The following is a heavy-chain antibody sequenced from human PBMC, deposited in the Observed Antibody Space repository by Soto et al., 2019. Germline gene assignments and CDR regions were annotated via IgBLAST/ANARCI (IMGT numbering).Heavy chain of an antibody. D-gene: IGHD3-22*01. CDR2: IYSGGST. CDR3: AKDTYYDSSGYYY. V-gene: IGHV3-53*01. CDR1: GFIVSSNY. J-gene: IGHJ4*02. Sequence: GGSLRLSCAASGFIVSSNYMSWVRQAPGKGLEWVSVIYSGGSTYYAGSVKGRFTISRDNSKNTVSLQLNSLRAEDTAVYYCAKDTYYDSSGYYYFGQGTLVTVSS.